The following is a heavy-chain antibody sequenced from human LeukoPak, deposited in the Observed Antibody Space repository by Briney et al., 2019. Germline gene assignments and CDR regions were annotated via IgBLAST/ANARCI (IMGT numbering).Heavy chain of an antibody. CDR2: IYDSGST. CDR1: GGSISSYY. J-gene: IGHJ6*02. CDR3: ARDSMVTDYYYGMDV. Sequence: PSETLSLTCTVSGGSISSYYWSWIRQPPGKGLEWIGYIYDSGSTSYNPSLKSRVTISVDTSKNQFSLKLSSVTAADTAVYYCARDSMVTDYYYGMDVWGQGTTVTVSS. V-gene: IGHV4-59*01. D-gene: IGHD5-18*01.